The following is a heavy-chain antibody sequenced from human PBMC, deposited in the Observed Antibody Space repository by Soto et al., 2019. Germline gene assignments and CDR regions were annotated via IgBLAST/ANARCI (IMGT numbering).Heavy chain of an antibody. CDR2: IYTSGST. Sequence: ETLSVTCTVSGGSISSYYWSWIRQPAGKGLEWIGRIYTSGSTNYNPSLKSRVTMSVDTSKNQFSLKLSSVTAADTAVYYCARDLAIIDDYYYYYGMDVWGQGSTVTVSS. J-gene: IGHJ6*02. CDR3: ARDLAIIDDYYYYYGMDV. D-gene: IGHD3-9*01. CDR1: GGSISSYY. V-gene: IGHV4-4*07.